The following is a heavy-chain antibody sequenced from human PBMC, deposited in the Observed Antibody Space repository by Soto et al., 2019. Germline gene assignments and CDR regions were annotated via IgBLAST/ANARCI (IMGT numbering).Heavy chain of an antibody. D-gene: IGHD1-26*01. V-gene: IGHV5-51*01. CDR1: GYSFTSYW. Sequence: GESLKISCKGSGYSFTSYWIGWVRQMPGKGLEWMGIIYPGDSDTRYSPSFQGQVTISADKSIRTAYLQWSSLKASDTAMYYCARHGITGSYYDAFDIWGQGTMVTVSS. CDR3: ARHGITGSYYDAFDI. CDR2: IYPGDSDT. J-gene: IGHJ3*02.